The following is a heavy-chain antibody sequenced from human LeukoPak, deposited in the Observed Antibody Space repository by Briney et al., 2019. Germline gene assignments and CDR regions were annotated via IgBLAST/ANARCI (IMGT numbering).Heavy chain of an antibody. CDR2: ISSSSNTI. V-gene: IGHV3-48*02. D-gene: IGHD3-3*01. CDR3: ARDRKEWNL. CDR1: VFTLSNYL. Sequence: PGGSLRLSCSASVFTLSNYLMNWVRQSPGKGLEWLSYISSSSNTIYYADSVKGRFTISRDNAKNSLYLQMDSRRDEDTAVYYCARDRKEWNLWGQGTLVTVSS. J-gene: IGHJ4*02.